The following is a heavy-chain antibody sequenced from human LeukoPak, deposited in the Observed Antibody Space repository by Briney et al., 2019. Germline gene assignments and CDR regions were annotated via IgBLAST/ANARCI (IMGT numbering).Heavy chain of an antibody. CDR2: ISSSGSNT. CDR1: EFTYG. J-gene: IGHJ4*02. Sequence: GGSLRLSCAASEFTYGMNWVRQAPGKGLGCVSAISSSGSNTYYADSVKGRFTISRDNSKNTLYLQMNSLRAEDTAVYYCARGLQGYYDSLTGYYRGRYYFDYWGQGTLVTVSS. D-gene: IGHD3-9*01. V-gene: IGHV3-23*01. CDR3: ARGLQGYYDSLTGYYRGRYYFDY.